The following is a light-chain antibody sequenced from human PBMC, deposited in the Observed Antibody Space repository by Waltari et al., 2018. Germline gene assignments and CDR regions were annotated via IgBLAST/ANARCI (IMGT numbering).Light chain of an antibody. CDR2: DAY. V-gene: IGKV3-11*01. CDR3: QQRSNWPLT. Sequence: SCRASQSIGSYLAWYQQKPGQAPRLLIYDAYNSATGIPARFSGSGSGTDFTLTISSLEPEDFAVYYCQQRSNWPLTFGGGTKVEIK. CDR1: QSIGSY. J-gene: IGKJ4*01.